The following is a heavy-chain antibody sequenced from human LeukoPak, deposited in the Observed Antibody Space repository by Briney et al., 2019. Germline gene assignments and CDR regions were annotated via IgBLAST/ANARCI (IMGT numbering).Heavy chain of an antibody. CDR2: IYHSGST. Sequence: SETLSLTCTVSGYSISSGYYWGWIRQPPGKGLEWIGSIYHSGSTYYNPSLKSRVTISVDTSKNQFSLKLSSVTAADTAVYYCAGEIGRNYGDYWGQGTLVTVSS. CDR1: GYSISSGYY. D-gene: IGHD3-10*01. J-gene: IGHJ4*02. CDR3: AGEIGRNYGDY. V-gene: IGHV4-38-2*02.